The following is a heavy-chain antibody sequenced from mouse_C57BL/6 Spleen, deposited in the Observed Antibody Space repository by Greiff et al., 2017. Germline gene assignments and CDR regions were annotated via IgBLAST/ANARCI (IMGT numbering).Heavy chain of an antibody. D-gene: IGHD2-5*01. CDR2: IRSKSNNYAT. Sequence: EVMLVESGGGLVQPKGSLKLSCAASGFSFNTYAMNWVRQAPGKGLEWVARIRSKSNNYATYYADSVKDRFTISRDDSESMLYLQMNNLKTEDTAMYYCVRHHSNYGFDYWGQGTTLTVSS. CDR3: VRHHSNYGFDY. J-gene: IGHJ2*01. CDR1: GFSFNTYA. V-gene: IGHV10-1*01.